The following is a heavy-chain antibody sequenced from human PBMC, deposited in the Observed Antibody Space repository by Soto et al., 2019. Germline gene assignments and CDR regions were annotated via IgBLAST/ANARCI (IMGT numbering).Heavy chain of an antibody. CDR1: RFSVTDNKY. CDR3: WRYSRYCTDSVCSIMLDSFDV. J-gene: IGHJ3*01. D-gene: IGHD2-8*01. V-gene: IGHV4-4*02. Sequence: QVQLQESGPGLVKPSGTLALTCTVSRFSVTDNKYWSWVRQSPGKPLEWIGEISHGGTTYYNPSLSSRVSISLHKSKNSISRILTSVTAAATAVYYCWRYSRYCTDSVCSIMLDSFDVCGQWTLVTVSS. CDR2: ISHGGTT.